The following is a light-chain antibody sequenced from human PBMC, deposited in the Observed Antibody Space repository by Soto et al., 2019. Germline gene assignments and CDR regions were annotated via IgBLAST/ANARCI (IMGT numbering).Light chain of an antibody. CDR3: QQYNSYT. J-gene: IGKJ2*01. CDR1: QSISSW. CDR2: DAS. V-gene: IGKV1-5*01. Sequence: DIQMTQSPSTLSASVGDRVTITCRASQSISSWLAWYQQKPGKAPKLLIYDASSLESGVPSRFSGSGSGTEFTLTISSLQPDDFGTYYCQQYNSYTFGQGTKLEIK.